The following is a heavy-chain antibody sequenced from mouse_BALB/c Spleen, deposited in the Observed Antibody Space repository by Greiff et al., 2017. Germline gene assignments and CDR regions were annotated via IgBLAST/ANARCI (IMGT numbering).Heavy chain of an antibody. CDR2: IDPANGNT. CDR1: GFNIKDTY. V-gene: IGHV14-3*02. CDR3: ARRRGYYYFDY. J-gene: IGHJ2*01. Sequence: VHVKQSGAELVKPGASVKLSCTASGFNIKDTYMHWVKQRPEQGLEWIGRIDPANGNTKYDPKFQGKATITADTSSNTAYLQLSSLTSEDTAVYYCARRRGYYYFDYWGQGTTLTVSS. D-gene: IGHD2-3*01.